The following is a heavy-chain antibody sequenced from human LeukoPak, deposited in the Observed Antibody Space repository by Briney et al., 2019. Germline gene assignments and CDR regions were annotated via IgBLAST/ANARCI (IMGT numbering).Heavy chain of an antibody. CDR3: ARDPAYYDSSGLTDY. CDR1: GFTFSSYW. D-gene: IGHD3-22*01. CDR2: INSDGSST. Sequence: GGSLRLSCAASGFTFSSYWMHWVRQAPGKGLVWVSHINSDGSSTSYADSVKGRFTISRDNPKNTLYLQMNSQRAEDTAVYYCARDPAYYDSSGLTDYWGQGTLVTVSS. J-gene: IGHJ4*02. V-gene: IGHV3-74*01.